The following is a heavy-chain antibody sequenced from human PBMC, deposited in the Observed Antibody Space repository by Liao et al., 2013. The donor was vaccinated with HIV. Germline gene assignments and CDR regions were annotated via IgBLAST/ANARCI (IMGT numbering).Heavy chain of an antibody. CDR2: MYYSGST. D-gene: IGHD1-26*01. Sequence: QLQLQESGPGLVKPSETLSLTCTVSGGSIRSSSYYWGWIRQPPGKGLEWIGSMYYSGSTFYNPSLQSRVTISPDTSKNQFSLRLSSVTAADTAVYYCARVXSGTFEHYYHYYMDVWG. J-gene: IGHJ6*03. V-gene: IGHV4-39*07. CDR3: ARVXSGTFEHYYHYYMDV. CDR1: GGSIRSSSYY.